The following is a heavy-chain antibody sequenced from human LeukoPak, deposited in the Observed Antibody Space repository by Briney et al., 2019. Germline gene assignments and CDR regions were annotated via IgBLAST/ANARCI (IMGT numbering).Heavy chain of an antibody. V-gene: IGHV1-69*05. J-gene: IGHJ4*02. CDR3: ARVSSGTPTWTYYFDY. D-gene: IGHD1-26*01. CDR1: GGTFSSYA. CDR2: IIPIFGTA. Sequence: SVKVSCKASGGTFSSYAISWVRQAPGQGLELMGGIIPIFGTANYAQKFQGRVTITTDESTSPAYMELSSLRSEDTAVYYCARVSSGTPTWTYYFDYWGQGTLVTVSS.